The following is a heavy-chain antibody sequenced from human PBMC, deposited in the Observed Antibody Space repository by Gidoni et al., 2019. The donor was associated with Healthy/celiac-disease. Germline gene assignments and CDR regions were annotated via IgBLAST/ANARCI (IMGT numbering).Heavy chain of an antibody. CDR2: FDPEDGET. CDR3: ATGVSVLRFPVRPFDY. Sequence: QVQLVQSGAEVTKPGASVKVSCKVSGYTLTELSMHWVRQAHGKGLEWMGGFDPEDGETIYAQKFQGRVTMTEDTSTDTAYMELSSLRSEDTAVYYCATGVSVLRFPVRPFDYWGQGTLVTVSS. V-gene: IGHV1-24*01. D-gene: IGHD3-3*01. CDR1: GYTLTELS. J-gene: IGHJ4*02.